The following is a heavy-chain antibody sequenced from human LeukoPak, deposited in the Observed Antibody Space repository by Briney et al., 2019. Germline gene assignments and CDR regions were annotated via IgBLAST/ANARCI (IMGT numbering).Heavy chain of an antibody. Sequence: GASVKVSCKASGGTFSSYAISWVRQAPGQGLEWMGGIIPIFGTANYAQKFQGRVTITADESTSTAYMELSSLRSEETAVYYCARVAELAFDIWGQGTMVTVSS. D-gene: IGHD1-26*01. J-gene: IGHJ3*02. CDR3: ARVAELAFDI. CDR2: IIPIFGTA. CDR1: GGTFSSYA. V-gene: IGHV1-69*01.